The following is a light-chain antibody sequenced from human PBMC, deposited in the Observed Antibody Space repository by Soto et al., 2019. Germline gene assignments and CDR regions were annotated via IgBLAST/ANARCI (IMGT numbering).Light chain of an antibody. V-gene: IGKV3-20*01. J-gene: IGKJ4*01. Sequence: IVLTQSPGTLSLSPGERTTLSCRASQSISRYLAWYQQKPGQGPRLLIYGASSRATGTPDRFSGSGSGTDFTLTISRLEPEDFAVYYCQQYGTIPLTFGGGTKVDIK. CDR1: QSISRY. CDR3: QQYGTIPLT. CDR2: GAS.